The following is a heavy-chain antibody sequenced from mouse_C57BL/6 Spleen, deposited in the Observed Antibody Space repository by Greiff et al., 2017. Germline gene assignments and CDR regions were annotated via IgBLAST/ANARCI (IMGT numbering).Heavy chain of an antibody. CDR3: ARGLRGYFDV. Sequence: EVQLQESGPGMVKPSQSLSLTCTVTGYSITSGYDWHWIRHFPGNKLEWMGYISYSGSTNYNPSLKSRISITHDTSKNHFFLKLNSVTTEDTATYYCARGLRGYFDVWGTGTTVTVSS. CDR2: ISYSGST. V-gene: IGHV3-1*01. J-gene: IGHJ1*03. D-gene: IGHD1-1*01. CDR1: GYSITSGYD.